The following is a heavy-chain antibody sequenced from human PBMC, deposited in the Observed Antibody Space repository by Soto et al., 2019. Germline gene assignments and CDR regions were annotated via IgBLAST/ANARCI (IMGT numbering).Heavy chain of an antibody. J-gene: IGHJ5*02. Sequence: GGSLRLSCAASGFTFSSYWMHWVRQAPGKGLVWVSRINSDGSSTSYADSVKGRFTISRDNAKNTLYLQMNSLRAEDTAVYYCARDPVDCSGGSCYVWSENRWFDPWGQGTLVTVPS. V-gene: IGHV3-74*01. CDR3: ARDPVDCSGGSCYVWSENRWFDP. D-gene: IGHD2-15*01. CDR2: INSDGSST. CDR1: GFTFSSYW.